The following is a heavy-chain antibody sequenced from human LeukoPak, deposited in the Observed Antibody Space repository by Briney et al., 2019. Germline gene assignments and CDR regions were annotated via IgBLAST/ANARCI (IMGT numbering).Heavy chain of an antibody. CDR2: ITRNSDPI. Sequence: GGPLSLSCGASGLTHSIYSMVGARHARGGGLVWVSSITRNSDPIHYADSVKVRLRLSRDNAKNSLYLQMNSLRAEDTAVYFCARVGGASNDWVTMIDYGGQETLLTVPS. CDR1: GLTHSIYS. V-gene: IGHV3-21*01. CDR3: ARVGGASNDWVTMIDY. D-gene: IGHD6-19*01. J-gene: IGHJ4*02.